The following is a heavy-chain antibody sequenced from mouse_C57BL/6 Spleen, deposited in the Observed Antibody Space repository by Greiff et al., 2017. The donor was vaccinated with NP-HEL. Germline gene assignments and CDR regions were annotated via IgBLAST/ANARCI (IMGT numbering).Heavy chain of an antibody. J-gene: IGHJ3*01. Sequence: VQGVESGPGLVAPSQSLSITCTVSGFSLTSYGVDWVRQSPGKGLEWLGVIWGVGSTNYNSALKSRLSISKDNSKSQVFLKMNSLQTDDTAMYYCASRYDYDWFAYWGQGTLVTVSA. CDR3: ASRYDYDWFAY. V-gene: IGHV2-6*01. CDR2: IWGVGST. CDR1: GFSLTSYG. D-gene: IGHD2-4*01.